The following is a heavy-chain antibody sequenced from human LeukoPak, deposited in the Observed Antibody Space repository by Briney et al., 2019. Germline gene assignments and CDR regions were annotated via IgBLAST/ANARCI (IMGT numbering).Heavy chain of an antibody. CDR3: ARGSSYSGSYIGY. Sequence: PGGSLRLSCAASGFTFSSYGMHWVRQAPGKGLEWVAVISYDGSNKYYADSVKGRFTISRDNSKNTLYLRMNSLRAEDTAVYYCARGSSYSGSYIGYWGQGTLVTVSS. D-gene: IGHD1-26*01. CDR1: GFTFSSYG. J-gene: IGHJ4*02. CDR2: ISYDGSNK. V-gene: IGHV3-30*03.